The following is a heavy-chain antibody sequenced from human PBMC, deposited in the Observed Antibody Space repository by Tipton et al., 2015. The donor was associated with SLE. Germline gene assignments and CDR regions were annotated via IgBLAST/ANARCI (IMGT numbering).Heavy chain of an antibody. CDR3: ARELYSRSYSV. V-gene: IGHV4-39*07. Sequence: TLSLTCTVSGGSISSSTYYWGWSRQPPGKGLEWIGNINYSGNTYYNPSLRGRVTTSVDTSKNQFSLRLTSVTAADTAGYYCARELYSRSYSVWGQGTLVTVSS. D-gene: IGHD1-26*01. J-gene: IGHJ4*02. CDR2: INYSGNT. CDR1: GGSISSSTYY.